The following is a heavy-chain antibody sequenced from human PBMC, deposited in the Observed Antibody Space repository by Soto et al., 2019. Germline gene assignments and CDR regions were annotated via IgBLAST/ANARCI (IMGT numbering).Heavy chain of an antibody. CDR2: ISSSSSYI. CDR1: GFTFSSYS. D-gene: IGHD2-15*01. Sequence: GGSLRLSCAASGFTFSSYSMNWVRQAPGKGLEWVSSISSSSSYIYYADSVKGRFTISRDNAKNSLYLQMNSLRAEDTAVYYCARDGGQALYYYYYMDVWGKGTTVTVSS. CDR3: ARDGGQALYYYYYMDV. V-gene: IGHV3-21*01. J-gene: IGHJ6*03.